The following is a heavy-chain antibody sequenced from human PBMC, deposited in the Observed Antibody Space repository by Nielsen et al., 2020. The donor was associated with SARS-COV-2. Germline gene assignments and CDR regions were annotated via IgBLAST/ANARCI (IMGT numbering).Heavy chain of an antibody. CDR1: GFTFSSYA. D-gene: IGHD2-8*01. Sequence: GESLKISCAASGFTFSSYAMSWVRQAPGKGLEWVSAISGSGGSTYYADSVKGRFTISRDNSKNTLYLQMNSLRAEDTAVYYCARSKWTFDIWGQGTMVTVSS. CDR2: ISGSGGST. J-gene: IGHJ3*02. CDR3: ARSKWTFDI. V-gene: IGHV3-23*01.